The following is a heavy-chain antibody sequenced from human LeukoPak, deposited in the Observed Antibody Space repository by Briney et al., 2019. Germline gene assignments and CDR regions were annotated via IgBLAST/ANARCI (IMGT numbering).Heavy chain of an antibody. CDR2: ISWNSGST. D-gene: IGHD6-19*01. V-gene: IGHV3-23*01. CDR3: AKGQQWLAFDY. CDR1: GFTFDDYA. J-gene: IGHJ4*02. Sequence: GGSLRLSCAASGFTFDDYAMHWVRQAPGKGLEWVSGISWNSGSTYYADSVKGRFTISRDNSKNTLYLQMNSLRAEDTAVYYCAKGQQWLAFDYWGQGTLVTVSS.